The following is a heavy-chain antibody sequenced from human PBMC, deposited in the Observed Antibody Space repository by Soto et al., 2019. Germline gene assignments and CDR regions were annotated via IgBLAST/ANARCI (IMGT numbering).Heavy chain of an antibody. D-gene: IGHD4-17*01. V-gene: IGHV3-9*01. CDR3: AKDARSSYYYMDV. Sequence: EVQLVESGGGLVQPGRSLRLSCAASGFTFDDYAMHWVRQAPGKGLEWVSGISWNSGSIGYADSVKGLFTISRDNAKNSLYLQMNSLRAEDTALYYCAKDARSSYYYMDVWGKGTTVTVSS. J-gene: IGHJ6*03. CDR1: GFTFDDYA. CDR2: ISWNSGSI.